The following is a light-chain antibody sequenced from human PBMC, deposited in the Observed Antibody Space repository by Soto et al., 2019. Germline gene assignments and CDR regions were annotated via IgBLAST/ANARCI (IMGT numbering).Light chain of an antibody. J-gene: IGKJ3*01. V-gene: IGKV3-20*01. CDR3: QQYGDSPLT. Sequence: DIVLTQSPGTLSLSPGEGVTLSCRASQSVTVNSLAWYQQKPGQAPRLLIYAASTRAAAVPDRFTGSGSGTDFALTISRLEPEDFGVYYCQQYGDSPLTSGPGTKVDIK. CDR2: AAS. CDR1: QSVTVNS.